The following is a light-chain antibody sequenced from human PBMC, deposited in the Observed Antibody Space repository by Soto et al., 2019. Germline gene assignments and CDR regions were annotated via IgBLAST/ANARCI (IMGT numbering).Light chain of an antibody. CDR3: QQYQSYSRT. Sequence: DIQMTQSPSSLSASVGDRVTITCGASQSISSWLAWYQQKPGKAPKLLIYDASSLESGVPSRFSGSGSGTEFTLTISSLKPDDFATYYCQQYQSYSRTFGQGTKVDI. V-gene: IGKV1-5*01. CDR1: QSISSW. CDR2: DAS. J-gene: IGKJ1*01.